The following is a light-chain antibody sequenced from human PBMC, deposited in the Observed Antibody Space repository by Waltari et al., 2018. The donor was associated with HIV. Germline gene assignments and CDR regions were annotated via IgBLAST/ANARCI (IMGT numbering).Light chain of an antibody. V-gene: IGLV3-21*04. CDR2: YES. CDR1: NLGSES. CDR3: QVWDRSSPHPV. Sequence: SYVLTQPPSLSVAPANTARITCEGYNLGSESVPWYQQRPGQAPVAVISYESGRPSGIPERFSGSNSGDTATLTISRVEAGDEADYFCQVWDRSSPHPVFGGGTKLTVL. J-gene: IGLJ3*02.